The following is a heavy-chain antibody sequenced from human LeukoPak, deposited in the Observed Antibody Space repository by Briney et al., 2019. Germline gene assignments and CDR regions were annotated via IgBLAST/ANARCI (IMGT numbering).Heavy chain of an antibody. CDR2: ISSDGSNK. D-gene: IGHD6-13*01. Sequence: GRSLRLSCAASGFTFGSHAMHWVRQAPGKGLEWVTVISSDGSNKYYADSVKGRFTISRDNSKNTLYLQMNSLRAEDTAMYYCARDSAGNDYWGQGTLVTVSS. V-gene: IGHV3-30*04. J-gene: IGHJ4*02. CDR3: ARDSAGNDY. CDR1: GFTFGSHA.